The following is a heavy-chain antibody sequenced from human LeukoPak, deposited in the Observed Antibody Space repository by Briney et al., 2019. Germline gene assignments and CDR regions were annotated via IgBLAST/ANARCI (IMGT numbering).Heavy chain of an antibody. D-gene: IGHD1-26*01. V-gene: IGHV3-23*01. Sequence: GGSLRLSCAASGFTFKTYAMSWVRQALGKGLEWVAGINFSGAHTYYADSVKGRSTISRDNSKNTLSLQINSLRAEDTAVYYCAKDDSGTFDHFDYWGQGTLVTVSS. CDR2: INFSGAHT. J-gene: IGHJ4*02. CDR3: AKDDSGTFDHFDY. CDR1: GFTFKTYA.